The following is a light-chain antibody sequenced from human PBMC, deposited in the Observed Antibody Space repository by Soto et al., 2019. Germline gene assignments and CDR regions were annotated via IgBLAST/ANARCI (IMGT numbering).Light chain of an antibody. Sequence: QSALTQPASVSGSPGQSITISCTGTSSDVGAYKYVSWYQQHPGRAPRLVIYEVTNRPSGVSNRFSGSKSGNTASLTISGLQAEDEANYYCTSYTNNNTLVFGGGTKVTVL. CDR3: TSYTNNNTLV. CDR1: SSDVGAYKY. CDR2: EVT. J-gene: IGLJ2*01. V-gene: IGLV2-14*01.